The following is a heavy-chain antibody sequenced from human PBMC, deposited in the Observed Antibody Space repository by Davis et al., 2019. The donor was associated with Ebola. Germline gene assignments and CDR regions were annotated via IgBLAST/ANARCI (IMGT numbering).Heavy chain of an antibody. D-gene: IGHD4-23*01. CDR1: GGSLSGYY. Sequence: SETLSLTCAVYGGSLSGYYWSWIRQTPGKGLEWIGEINHSGSTNYNPSLKSRVTISVDTSKNQFSLKLSSVTAADTAVYYCAREKGIPRWSVWGQGTMVTVSS. J-gene: IGHJ3*01. V-gene: IGHV4-34*01. CDR2: INHSGST. CDR3: AREKGIPRWSV.